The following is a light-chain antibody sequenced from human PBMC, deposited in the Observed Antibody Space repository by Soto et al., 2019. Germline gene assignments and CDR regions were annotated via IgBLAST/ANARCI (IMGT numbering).Light chain of an antibody. CDR3: QQYNNWPQLT. J-gene: IGKJ4*01. V-gene: IGKV3-15*01. Sequence: EIVMTQSPATLSVSPGERATLSCRASQSVSSNLAWYQQKPGQAPRLLIYGASTRAPGNPARFSGSGSGTEFTLTISSLQSEDFAVYYCQQYNNWPQLTFGGGTKVEIK. CDR2: GAS. CDR1: QSVSSN.